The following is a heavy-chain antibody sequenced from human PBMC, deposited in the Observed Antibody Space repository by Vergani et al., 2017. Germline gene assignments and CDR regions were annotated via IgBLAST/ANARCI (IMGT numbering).Heavy chain of an antibody. V-gene: IGHV4-61*02. Sequence: QLQLQESGPGLVKPSQTLSLTCTVSGGSISSGSYYWSWIRQPAGKGLEWIGRIYTSGSTNYNPSLTSRVTISVDTSKNQFSLKLSSVTAADTAVYYCARESPSGYDFGGWFDPWGQGTLVTVSS. CDR3: ARESPSGYDFGGWFDP. CDR2: IYTSGST. J-gene: IGHJ5*02. CDR1: GGSISSGSYY. D-gene: IGHD5-12*01.